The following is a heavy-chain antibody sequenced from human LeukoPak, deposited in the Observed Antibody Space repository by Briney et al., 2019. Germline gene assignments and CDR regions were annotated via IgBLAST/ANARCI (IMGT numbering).Heavy chain of an antibody. CDR3: ARDGSSEDYFDY. J-gene: IGHJ4*02. CDR1: GFTFSSYA. D-gene: IGHD5-12*01. CDR2: ISGSGGST. Sequence: GGSLRLSCVVSGFTFSSYAMSWVRQAPGKGLEWVSGISGSGGSTYYADSVKGRFTISRDNTKNTLYLQMNSLRAEDTAVYYCARDGSSEDYFDYWGQGTLVTVSS. V-gene: IGHV3-23*01.